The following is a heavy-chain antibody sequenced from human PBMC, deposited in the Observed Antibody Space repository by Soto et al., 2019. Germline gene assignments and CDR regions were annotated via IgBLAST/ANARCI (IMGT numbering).Heavy chain of an antibody. Sequence: ASETLSLTCTVSGGSISSYYWSWIRQPPGKGLEWIGYIYYSGSTNYNPSLKSRVTISVDTSKNQFSLKLSSVTAADTAVYYCARVYYHRPPTTTDYWGPG. J-gene: IGHJ4*02. V-gene: IGHV4-59*01. CDR3: ARVYYHRPPTTTDY. CDR1: GGSISSYY. CDR2: IYYSGST. D-gene: IGHD3-10*01.